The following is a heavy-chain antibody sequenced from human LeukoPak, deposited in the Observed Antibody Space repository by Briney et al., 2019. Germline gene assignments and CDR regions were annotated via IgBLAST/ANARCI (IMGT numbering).Heavy chain of an antibody. CDR1: GGTFSSYA. D-gene: IGHD3-9*01. Sequence: SVKVSCKASGGTFSSYAISWVRQAPGQGLEWMGGIIPIFGTADYAQKFQGRVTITADESTSTAYMELSSLRSEDTAVYYCARETSYYDILTGYFYYFDYWGQGTLVTVSS. V-gene: IGHV1-69*01. CDR2: IIPIFGTA. J-gene: IGHJ4*02. CDR3: ARETSYYDILTGYFYYFDY.